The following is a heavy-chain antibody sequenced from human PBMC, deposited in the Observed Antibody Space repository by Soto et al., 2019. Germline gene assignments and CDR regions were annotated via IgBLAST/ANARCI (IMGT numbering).Heavy chain of an antibody. CDR2: INPSGGST. J-gene: IGHJ6*02. V-gene: IGHV1-46*01. D-gene: IGHD1-1*01. Sequence: QVQLVQSGAEVKKPGASVKVSCKASGYTFTSYYMHWVRQAPGQGLEWMGIINPSGGSTSYAQKFQGRVTMTRDTSTSTVYMELSSLRSEDTAVYYCARYRGEEEHYYYGMDVWGQGTTVTVSS. CDR1: GYTFTSYY. CDR3: ARYRGEEEHYYYGMDV.